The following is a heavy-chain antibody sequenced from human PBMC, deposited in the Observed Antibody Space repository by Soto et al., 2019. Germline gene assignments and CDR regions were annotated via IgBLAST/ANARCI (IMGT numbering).Heavy chain of an antibody. D-gene: IGHD3-3*01. CDR1: GGSFSGYY. Sequence: QVQLQQWGAGLLKPSETLSLTCAVYGGSFSGYYWSWIRQPPGKGLEWIGEINHSGSTNYNPSLKRRGTISVDTSKNQSALKRSSVTAADTAVYYWARLDFWSSAGVHPWGQGTLVTVSS. V-gene: IGHV4-34*01. J-gene: IGHJ5*02. CDR2: INHSGST. CDR3: ARLDFWSSAGVHP.